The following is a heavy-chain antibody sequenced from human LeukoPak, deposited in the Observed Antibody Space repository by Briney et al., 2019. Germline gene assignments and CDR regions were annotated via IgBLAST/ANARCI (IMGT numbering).Heavy chain of an antibody. J-gene: IGHJ4*02. V-gene: IGHV1-18*01. CDR3: ARDPMAVAGSDFDY. CDR1: GYTFTSYG. D-gene: IGHD6-19*01. CDR2: ISAYNGNT. Sequence: ASVRVSCKASGYTFTSYGISWVRQAPGQGLEWMGWISAYNGNTNYAQKLQGRVTMTTDTSTSTAYMELRSLRSDDTAVYYCARDPMAVAGSDFDYWGQGTLVTVSS.